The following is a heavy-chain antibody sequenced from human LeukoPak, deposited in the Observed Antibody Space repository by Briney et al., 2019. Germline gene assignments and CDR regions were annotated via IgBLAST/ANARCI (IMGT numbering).Heavy chain of an antibody. CDR2: INAGNGNT. J-gene: IGHJ6*02. CDR1: GYTFTSYA. Sequence: EASVKVSCKASGYTFTSYAMHWVRQAPGQRLEWMGWINAGNGNTKYSQKFQGRVTITRDTSASTAYMELSSLRSEDTAVYYCARKGFSYYGMDVWGQGTTVTVPS. CDR3: ARKGFSYYGMDV. V-gene: IGHV1-3*01.